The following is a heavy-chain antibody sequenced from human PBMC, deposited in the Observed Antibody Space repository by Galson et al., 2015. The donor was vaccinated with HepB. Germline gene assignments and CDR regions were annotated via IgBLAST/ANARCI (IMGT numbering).Heavy chain of an antibody. Sequence: SLRLSCAASGLTFDDYTMHWVRQAPGKSLEWVSLISWDGVTTYYTNSVKGRFTISRDNSKHSLFLQMNSLRTQDTALYYCVKDLTYYYGSGISRAHGLDVWGQGTTVTVAS. CDR3: VKDLTYYYGSGISRAHGLDV. CDR2: ISWDGVTT. V-gene: IGHV3-43*01. D-gene: IGHD3-10*01. J-gene: IGHJ6*02. CDR1: GLTFDDYT.